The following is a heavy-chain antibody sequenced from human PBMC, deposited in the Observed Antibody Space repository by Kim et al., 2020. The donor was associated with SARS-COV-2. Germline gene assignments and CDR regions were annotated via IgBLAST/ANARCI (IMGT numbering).Heavy chain of an antibody. CDR2: ISYDGSNK. Sequence: GGSLRLSCAASGFTFSSYGMHWVRQAPGKGLEWVAVISYDGSNKYYADSVKGRFTISRYNSKNTLYLQMNSLRAEDTAVYYCAKDGGIAAAPFDYWGQGTLVTVSS. D-gene: IGHD6-13*01. V-gene: IGHV3-30*18. CDR3: AKDGGIAAAPFDY. CDR1: GFTFSSYG. J-gene: IGHJ4*02.